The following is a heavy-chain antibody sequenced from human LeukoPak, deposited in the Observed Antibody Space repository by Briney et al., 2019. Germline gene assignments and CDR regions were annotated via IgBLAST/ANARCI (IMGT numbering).Heavy chain of an antibody. CDR2: IRYDGSNK. CDR3: AACIAAAGGVDYCMDV. J-gene: IGHJ6*03. CDR1: GFTFSSYG. D-gene: IGHD6-13*01. Sequence: GGSLRLSCAASGFTFSSYGMHWVRQAPGKGLEWVAFIRYDGSNKYYADSVKGRFTISRDNSKNTLYLQMNSLRAEDTAVYYCAACIAAAGGVDYCMDVWGKGTTVTVSS. V-gene: IGHV3-30*02.